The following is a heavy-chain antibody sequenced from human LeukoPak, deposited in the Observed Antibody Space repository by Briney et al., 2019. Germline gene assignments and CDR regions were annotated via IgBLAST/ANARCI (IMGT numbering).Heavy chain of an antibody. J-gene: IGHJ4*02. CDR3: AKESLYDSSKDY. Sequence: AGGSLRLSCAASGFTFTRHGMHWVRQAPGKGLEWVSAISGSGGSTYYADSVKGRFTISRDNSKNTLYLQMNSLRAEDTAVYYCAKESLYDSSKDYWGQGTLVTVSS. CDR1: GFTFTRHG. V-gene: IGHV3-23*01. CDR2: ISGSGGST. D-gene: IGHD3-22*01.